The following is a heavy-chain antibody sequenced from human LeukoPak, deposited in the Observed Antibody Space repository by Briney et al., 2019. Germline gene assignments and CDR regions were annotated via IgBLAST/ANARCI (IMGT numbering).Heavy chain of an antibody. J-gene: IGHJ3*02. CDR3: ATRDYYDSSGYNDAFDI. CDR1: GFTFSSYE. V-gene: IGHV3-48*03. CDR2: ISSSGSTI. Sequence: GSLRLSCAASGFTFSSYEMNWVRQAPGKGLEWVSYISSSGSTIYYADSVKGRFTISRDNAKNSLYLQMNSLRAEDTAVYYCATRDYYDSSGYNDAFDIWGQGTMVTVSS. D-gene: IGHD3-22*01.